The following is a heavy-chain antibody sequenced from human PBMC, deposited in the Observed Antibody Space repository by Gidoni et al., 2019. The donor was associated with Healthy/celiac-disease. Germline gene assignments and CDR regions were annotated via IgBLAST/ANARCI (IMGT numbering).Heavy chain of an antibody. D-gene: IGHD3-3*01. V-gene: IGHV3-48*03. CDR3: ARERGSGVVKALYYYYYMDV. Sequence: EVQLVESGGGLVQPGGSLRLSCEASGFPFGSYELHWVPQAPGKGLEWVSYISSSGSTIYYADSVKGRFTISRDNAKNSLYLQMNSLRAEDTAVYYCARERGSGVVKALYYYYYMDVWGKGTTVTVSS. CDR2: ISSSGSTI. CDR1: GFPFGSYE. J-gene: IGHJ6*03.